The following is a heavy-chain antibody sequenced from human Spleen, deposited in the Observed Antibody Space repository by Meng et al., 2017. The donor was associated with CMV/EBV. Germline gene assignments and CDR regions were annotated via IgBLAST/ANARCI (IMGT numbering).Heavy chain of an antibody. V-gene: IGHV1-2*02. CDR1: GYTFNAYY. J-gene: IGHJ5*02. Sequence: ASVKVSCKASGYTFNAYYIHWLRQAPGQGLEWMGWINPNSGGTNYAQKFQGRVTMTRDTSINTAYMELSRLRSDDTAVYYCARGKGYYDGDAYYPGWFDHWGQGTLVTVSS. CDR3: ARGKGYYDGDAYYPGWFDH. CDR2: INPNSGGT. D-gene: IGHD3-22*01.